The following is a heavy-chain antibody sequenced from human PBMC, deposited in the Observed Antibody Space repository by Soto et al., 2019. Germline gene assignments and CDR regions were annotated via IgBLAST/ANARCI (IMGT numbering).Heavy chain of an antibody. CDR2: IIPIFGTA. V-gene: IGHV1-69*01. CDR3: ARDLGDYYDSSGYYYYYGMDV. D-gene: IGHD3-22*01. CDR1: GGTFSSYA. Sequence: QVQLVQSGAEVKKPGSSVKVSCKASGGTFSSYAISWVRQAPGQGLEWMGGIIPIFGTANYAQKFQGRVTITADESKSTAYMELSSLRSEDTAVYYCARDLGDYYDSSGYYYYYGMDVWGQGTTVTVSS. J-gene: IGHJ6*02.